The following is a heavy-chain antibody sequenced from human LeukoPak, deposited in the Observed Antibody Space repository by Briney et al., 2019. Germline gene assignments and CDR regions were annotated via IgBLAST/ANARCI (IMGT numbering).Heavy chain of an antibody. Sequence: GGSLRLSCAASGFTFSSYAMHWVRQAPGKGLEYVSAISSNGGSTYYANSVKGRFTISRDNSKNTLYLQMGSLRAEDMAVYYCARITIHRAFDIWGQGTMVTVSS. CDR2: ISSNGGST. J-gene: IGHJ3*02. CDR1: GFTFSSYA. D-gene: IGHD3-10*01. CDR3: ARITIHRAFDI. V-gene: IGHV3-64*01.